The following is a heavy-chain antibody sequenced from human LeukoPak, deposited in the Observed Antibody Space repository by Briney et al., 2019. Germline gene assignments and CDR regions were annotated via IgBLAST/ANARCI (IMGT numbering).Heavy chain of an antibody. J-gene: IGHJ4*02. Sequence: ASVKVSCKASGYTFTSYDFNWVRQATGQRPEWMGWMSPNSGDTGYAQKFQDRVTMTRNTSISTAYMELSSLRSDDTAVYYCARAPGSRYSSGWYWLDYWGQGTLVTVSS. CDR2: MSPNSGDT. CDR1: GYTFTSYD. D-gene: IGHD6-19*01. CDR3: ARAPGSRYSSGWYWLDY. V-gene: IGHV1-8*01.